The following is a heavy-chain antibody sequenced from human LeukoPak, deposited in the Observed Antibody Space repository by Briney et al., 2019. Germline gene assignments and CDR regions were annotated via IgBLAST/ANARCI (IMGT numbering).Heavy chain of an antibody. V-gene: IGHV3-23*01. Sequence: GGSLRLSCAASGFTFSSSAMSWVRQAPGKGLEWVSAISNNGGYTYYADSVQGRFTISRDNSKSTLCLQMNSLRAEDTAVYYCARAGRLRWSSYGDYWGQGTLVTVSS. J-gene: IGHJ4*02. D-gene: IGHD4-23*01. CDR3: ARAGRLRWSSYGDY. CDR1: GFTFSSSA. CDR2: ISNNGGYT.